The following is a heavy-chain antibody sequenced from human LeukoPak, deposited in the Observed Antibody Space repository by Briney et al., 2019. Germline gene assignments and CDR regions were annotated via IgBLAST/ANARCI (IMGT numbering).Heavy chain of an antibody. CDR2: IIPIFGTA. CDR1: GGTFSSYA. J-gene: IGHJ3*02. D-gene: IGHD1-26*01. V-gene: IGHV1-69*13. CDR3: AREMKSGSYYLYAFDI. Sequence: ASVKVSCKASGGTFSSYAISWVRQAPGQGLEWMGGIIPIFGTANYAQKFQGRVTITADESTSTAYMELSSLRSEDTAVYYCAREMKSGSYYLYAFDIWGQGTMVTVSS.